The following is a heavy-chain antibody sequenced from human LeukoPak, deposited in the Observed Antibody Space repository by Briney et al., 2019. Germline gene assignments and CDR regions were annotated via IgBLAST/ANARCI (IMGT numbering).Heavy chain of an antibody. Sequence: GTSLRLSCAASGFTFTGFGMHWVRQAPGKGLEWLALISHDGNNKHYAESVKGRFTISRDNSNNMLYLQMNSLRPEDTAVYYCAKDRLFGSGLNGPHYYYGMDVWGQGTTVTVSS. CDR2: ISHDGNNK. CDR3: AKDRLFGSGLNGPHYYYGMDV. J-gene: IGHJ6*02. D-gene: IGHD1-26*01. V-gene: IGHV3-30*18. CDR1: GFTFTGFG.